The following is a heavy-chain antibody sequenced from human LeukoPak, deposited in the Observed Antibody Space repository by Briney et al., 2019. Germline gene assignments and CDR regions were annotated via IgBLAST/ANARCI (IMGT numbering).Heavy chain of an antibody. CDR3: AKDRLLNCRGDCYIFDY. CDR2: ISGSGDST. J-gene: IGHJ4*02. CDR1: GFTFSDYY. Sequence: GGSLRLSCAASGFTFSDYYMNWVRQTPGKGLEWVSSISGSGDSTFYADSVKGRFSISRDNSKNTLYLQVNGLRTEDTAVYYCAKDRLLNCRGDCYIFDYWGQGTVVTVSS. D-gene: IGHD2-21*02. V-gene: IGHV3-23*01.